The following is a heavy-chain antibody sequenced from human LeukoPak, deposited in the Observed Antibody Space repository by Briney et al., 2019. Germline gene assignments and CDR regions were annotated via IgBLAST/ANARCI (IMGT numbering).Heavy chain of an antibody. CDR2: IIPIFGTA. V-gene: IGHV1-69*13. J-gene: IGHJ4*02. CDR1: GGTFSSYA. D-gene: IGHD3-22*01. Sequence: SVKVSCKASGGTFSSYAISWVRQAPGQGLEWMGGIIPIFGTANYAQKFQGRVTITADESTSTAYMELSSLRSEDTAVYYCARDYDSSGYYYAFAYYWGQGTLVTVSS. CDR3: ARDYDSSGYYYAFAYY.